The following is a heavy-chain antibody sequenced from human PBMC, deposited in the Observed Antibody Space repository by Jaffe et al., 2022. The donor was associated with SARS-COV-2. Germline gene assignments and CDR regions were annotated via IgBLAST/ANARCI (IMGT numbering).Heavy chain of an antibody. J-gene: IGHJ2*01. V-gene: IGHV3-23*01. Sequence: EVQLLESGGGLVQPGGSLRLSCAASGFTFSSYAMSWVRQAPGKGLEWVSAISGSGGSTYYADSVKGRFTISRDNSKNTLYLQMNSLRAEDTAVYYCAKAGYCSGGSCYRGDWYFDLWGRGTLVTVSS. D-gene: IGHD2-15*01. CDR3: AKAGYCSGGSCYRGDWYFDL. CDR2: ISGSGGST. CDR1: GFTFSSYA.